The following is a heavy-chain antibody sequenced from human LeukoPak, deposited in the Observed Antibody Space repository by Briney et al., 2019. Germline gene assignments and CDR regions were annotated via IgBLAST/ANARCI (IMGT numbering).Heavy chain of an antibody. CDR2: ISGSGGST. J-gene: IGHJ3*02. D-gene: IGHD1-26*01. V-gene: IGHV3-23*01. CDR1: GFTFSSYA. CDR3: AKERPQGSYADDAFDI. Sequence: GGSLRLSCAASGFTFSSYAMSWVRQAPGKGLEWVSAISGSGGSTYYADSVKGRFTISRDNSKNTLYPQMNSLRAEDTAVYYCAKERPQGSYADDAFDIWGQGTMVTVSS.